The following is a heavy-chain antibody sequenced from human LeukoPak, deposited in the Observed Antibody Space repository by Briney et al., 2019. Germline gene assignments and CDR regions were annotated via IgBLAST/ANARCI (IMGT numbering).Heavy chain of an antibody. CDR3: ARVQLWLDY. Sequence: GGSLRLSCAASGFTFSSYAMSWVRQAPGKGLEWVSVIYSGGSTYYADSVKGRFTISRHNSKNTLYLQMNSLRPEDTAVYYCARVQLWLDYWGQGTLVTVSS. J-gene: IGHJ4*02. CDR1: GFTFSSYA. V-gene: IGHV3-53*04. CDR2: IYSGGST. D-gene: IGHD5-18*01.